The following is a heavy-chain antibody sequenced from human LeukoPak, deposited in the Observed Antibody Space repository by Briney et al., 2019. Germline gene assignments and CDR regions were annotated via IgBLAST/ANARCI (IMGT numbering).Heavy chain of an antibody. V-gene: IGHV4-4*07. CDR3: ARLRVQNYGGNWGFDY. D-gene: IGHD4-23*01. J-gene: IGHJ4*02. CDR2: IYTSGST. CDR1: GGSISSYY. Sequence: SETLSLTCTASGGSISSYYWSWIRQPAGKGLEWIGRIYTSGSTYYNPSLQSRVTISIDTSKNQFSLKLSSVTAADTAVYYCARLRVQNYGGNWGFDYWGQGTLVTVSS.